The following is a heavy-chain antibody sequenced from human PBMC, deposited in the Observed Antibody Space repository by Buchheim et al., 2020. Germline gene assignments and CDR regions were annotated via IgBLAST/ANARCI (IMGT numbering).Heavy chain of an antibody. J-gene: IGHJ6*02. D-gene: IGHD1-26*01. V-gene: IGHV3-30*18. CDR1: GFTFSSYG. CDR3: AQVTYRSGSYYYYYYGMDV. CDR2: ISYDGSNK. Sequence: QVQLVESGGGVVQPGRSLRLSCAASGFTFSSYGMHWVRQAPGKGLEWVAVISYDGSNKYYADSVKGRFTISRDNSKNTLYLQMNSLRAEDTAVYYCAQVTYRSGSYYYYYYGMDVWGQGTT.